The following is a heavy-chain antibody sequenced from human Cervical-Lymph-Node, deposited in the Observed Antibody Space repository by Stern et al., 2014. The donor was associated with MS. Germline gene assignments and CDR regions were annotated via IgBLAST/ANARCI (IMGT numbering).Heavy chain of an antibody. V-gene: IGHV4-31*03. CDR1: GGSISSGGYY. Sequence: VQLVESGPGLVKPSQTLSLTCTVSGGSISSGGYYWSWIRQHPGKGLEWIGYIYYSGSTYYNPSFKSRVTISVDTSKNQFSLKLSSVTAADTAVYYCARGRDGYKSHFDYWGQGTLVTVSS. CDR3: ARGRDGYKSHFDY. CDR2: IYYSGST. J-gene: IGHJ4*02. D-gene: IGHD5-24*01.